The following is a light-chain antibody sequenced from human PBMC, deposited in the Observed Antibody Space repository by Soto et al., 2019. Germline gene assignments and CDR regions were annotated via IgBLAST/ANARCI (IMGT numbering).Light chain of an antibody. V-gene: IGKV3-15*01. CDR3: QQYNDWPRT. J-gene: IGKJ1*01. CDR2: GAS. Sequence: EIVMTQSPATLSVSPGERATLSCRASESVSGNLAWYQQTPGQAPRLLIFGASTRAIGIPARFRGSGSGTQFTLTISSLQSEDFAVYYCQQYNDWPRTFGQGTKVDIK. CDR1: ESVSGN.